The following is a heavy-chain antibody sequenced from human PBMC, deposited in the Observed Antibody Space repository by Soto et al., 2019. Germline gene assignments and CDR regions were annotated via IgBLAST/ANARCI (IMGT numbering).Heavy chain of an antibody. D-gene: IGHD4-17*01. CDR2: ISSSSSTI. Sequence: EVQLVESGGGLVQPGGSLRLSCAASGFTFSSYSMNWVRQAPGKGLEWVSYISSSSSTIYYADSVKGRFTISRDNAKKSMYLQMKSLREQDTAVDFWARGRPLYGGYGGRGGWFEYWGPGTLVTVSS. CDR1: GFTFSSYS. J-gene: IGHJ4*01. CDR3: ARGRPLYGGYGGRGGWFEY. V-gene: IGHV3-48*02.